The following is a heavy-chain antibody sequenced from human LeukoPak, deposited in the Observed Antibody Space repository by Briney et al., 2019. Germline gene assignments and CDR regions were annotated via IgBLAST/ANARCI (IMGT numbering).Heavy chain of an antibody. V-gene: IGHV3-23*01. J-gene: IGHJ3*02. Sequence: GGSLRLSCAASGFTFSNYGMSWVRQAPGKGLEWVSAISDSGAGTYYADSVKGRFTISRDNSKNTLYLQMNSLRAEDTAVYYCARARDGYFNDAFDIWGQGTVVTVSS. D-gene: IGHD5-24*01. CDR2: ISDSGAGT. CDR1: GFTFSNYG. CDR3: ARARDGYFNDAFDI.